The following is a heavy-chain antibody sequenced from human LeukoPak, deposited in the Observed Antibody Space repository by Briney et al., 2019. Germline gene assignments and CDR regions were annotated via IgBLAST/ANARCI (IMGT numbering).Heavy chain of an antibody. CDR3: ARGSVDTATVRSGYYFDY. J-gene: IGHJ4*02. CDR1: GGTFSSYA. V-gene: IGHV1-69*05. D-gene: IGHD5-18*01. Sequence: SVKVSCKASGGTFSSYAISWVRQAPGQGLEWMGGIVPIFGTANYAQKFQGRVTITTDESTSTAYMELSSLRSEDTAVYYCARGSVDTATVRSGYYFDYWGQGTLVTVSS. CDR2: IVPIFGTA.